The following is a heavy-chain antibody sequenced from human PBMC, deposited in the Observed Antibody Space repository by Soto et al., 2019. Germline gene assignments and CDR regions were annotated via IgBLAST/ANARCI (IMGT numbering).Heavy chain of an antibody. V-gene: IGHV1-46*03. CDR3: ARVRGTYCSSTSCTSTHFDY. Sequence: QVQLVQSGAEVKKPGASVKVSCKASGYTFTSYYMHWVRQAPGQGLEWMGIINPSGGSTSYAQKFQGRVTMTRDTSTSTVYMELSSLRSEDTAVYYCARVRGTYCSSTSCTSTHFDYWGQGTLVTVSS. D-gene: IGHD2-2*01. CDR2: INPSGGST. J-gene: IGHJ4*02. CDR1: GYTFTSYY.